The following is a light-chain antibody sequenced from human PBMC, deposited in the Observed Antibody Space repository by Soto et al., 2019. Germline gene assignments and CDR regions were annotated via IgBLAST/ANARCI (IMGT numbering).Light chain of an antibody. CDR1: SSDVGGYNY. CDR3: SSYTSSSLYV. CDR2: DVS. J-gene: IGLJ1*01. V-gene: IGLV2-14*01. Sequence: QSVLTQPASVSWSPGHSITISCTGTSSDVGGYNYVSWYQQHPGKAPKLMIYDVSNRPSGVSNRFSGSKSGNTASLTISGLQAEDEADYYCSSYTSSSLYVFGNGTKVTVL.